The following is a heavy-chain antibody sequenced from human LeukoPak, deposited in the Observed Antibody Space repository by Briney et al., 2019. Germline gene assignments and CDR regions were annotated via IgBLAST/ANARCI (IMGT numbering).Heavy chain of an antibody. CDR3: AKVIVATIRESHFDY. D-gene: IGHD5-12*01. J-gene: IGHJ4*02. Sequence: GGSLRLSCAASGFTFSSYAMSWVRQAPGKGLEWVSAISGSGTSTYYADSVKGRFTISRDSSKNTLYLQMNSLRAEDTAVYYCAKVIVATIRESHFDYWGQGTLVTVSS. V-gene: IGHV3-23*01. CDR2: ISGSGTST. CDR1: GFTFSSYA.